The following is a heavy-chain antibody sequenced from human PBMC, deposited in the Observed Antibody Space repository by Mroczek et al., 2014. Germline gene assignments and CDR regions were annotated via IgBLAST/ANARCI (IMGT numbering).Heavy chain of an antibody. CDR3: ARDLGGSYYDKSVRAYWYFDL. J-gene: IGHJ2*01. CDR1: GGSISSYY. D-gene: IGHD1-26*01. Sequence: QVQLQESGPGLVKPSETLSLTCTVSGGSISSYYWSWIRQPPGKGLEWIGYIYYSGSTNXNPSLKSRVTISVDTSKNQFSLKLSSVTAADTAVYYCARDLGGSYYDKSVRAYWYFDLWGRGTLVTVSS. CDR2: IYYSGST. V-gene: IGHV4-59*01.